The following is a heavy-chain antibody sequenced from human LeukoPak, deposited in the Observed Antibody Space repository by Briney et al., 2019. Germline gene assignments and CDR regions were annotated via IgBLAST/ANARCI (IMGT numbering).Heavy chain of an antibody. D-gene: IGHD4-17*01. CDR2: INHSGST. CDR3: AREVDYGDYPNWFDP. J-gene: IGHJ5*02. CDR1: GGSFSGYY. V-gene: IGHV4-34*01. Sequence: SETLSLTCAVYGGSFSGYYWSWIRQPPGKGLEWTGEINHSGSTNYNPSLKSRVTISVDTSKNQFSLKLSSVTAADTAVYYCAREVDYGDYPNWFDPWGQGTLVTVSS.